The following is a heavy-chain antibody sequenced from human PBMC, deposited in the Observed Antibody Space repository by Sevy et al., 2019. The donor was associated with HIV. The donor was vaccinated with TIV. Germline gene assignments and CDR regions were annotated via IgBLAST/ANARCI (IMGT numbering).Heavy chain of an antibody. D-gene: IGHD3-22*01. V-gene: IGHV1-2*04. CDR2: INPNSGAT. CDR3: ARGYYDSSGYYYH. J-gene: IGHJ5*02. Sequence: ASVKVSCKASKYPFNGYYIHWVRQAPGQGLEWMGWINPNSGATNYAQKFQGWVTMTRDTSISTAYIELSRLRFDDTAVYYCARGYYDSSGYYYHWGQGTLVTVSS. CDR1: KYPFNGYY.